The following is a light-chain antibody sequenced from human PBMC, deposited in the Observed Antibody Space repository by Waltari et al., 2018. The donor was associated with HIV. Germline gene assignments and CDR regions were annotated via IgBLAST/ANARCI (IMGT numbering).Light chain of an antibody. CDR3: ATWDASLTVV. Sequence: QSVFTQPPSVTAAPGQKVSIPRPGRYSNIRTNYVSWYQQLPGTAPKLLIYDSYKRPSGIPDRYSGSKSGTSATLGIAGLQTGDEAYYYCATWDASLTVVFGGGTKLTVL. J-gene: IGLJ2*01. V-gene: IGLV1-51*01. CDR1: YSNIRTNY. CDR2: DSY.